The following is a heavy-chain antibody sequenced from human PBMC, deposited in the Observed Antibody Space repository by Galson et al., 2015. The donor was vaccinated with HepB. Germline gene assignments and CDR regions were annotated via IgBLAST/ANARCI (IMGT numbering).Heavy chain of an antibody. D-gene: IGHD2-2*01. CDR3: ARVGGERGIVVPAAMHNWFDP. CDR2: ISANNGST. V-gene: IGHV1-18*01. J-gene: IGHJ5*02. Sequence: SVKVSCKASGYTFSSYDISWVRQAPGQGLEWMGLISANNGSTNYAQNFQGRVTMTTDTSTRTVYMELRSLRSDDAAVYYCARVGGERGIVVPAAMHNWFDPWGQGTLVTVSS. CDR1: GYTFSSYD.